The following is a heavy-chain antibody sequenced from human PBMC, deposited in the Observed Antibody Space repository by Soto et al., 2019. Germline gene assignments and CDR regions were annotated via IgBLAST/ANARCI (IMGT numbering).Heavy chain of an antibody. D-gene: IGHD6-19*01. CDR3: ATGIAVAGTLDY. J-gene: IGHJ4*02. Sequence: QVQLQESGPGLVKPSQTLSLTCTFSGGSISSGGYYWSWIRQHPGKGLEWIGYIYYSGSTYYNPSLKSRVTISVDTSKNQFSLKLSSVTAADTAVYYCATGIAVAGTLDYWGQGTLVTVSS. CDR2: IYYSGST. V-gene: IGHV4-31*03. CDR1: GGSISSGGYY.